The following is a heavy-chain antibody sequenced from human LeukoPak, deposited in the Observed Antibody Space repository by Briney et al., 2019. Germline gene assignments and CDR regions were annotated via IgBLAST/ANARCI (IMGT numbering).Heavy chain of an antibody. Sequence: GGSLRLSCAASGFTFSSYGMTWVRQAPGKGLEWVSVIRGSGGSTNYADSVKGRFTISRDNSKNTLYLQMNSLRAEDTAVYYCAKDRGRAVAGSEFDYWGQGTLVTVSS. CDR1: GFTFSSYG. D-gene: IGHD6-19*01. V-gene: IGHV3-23*01. J-gene: IGHJ4*02. CDR2: IRGSGGST. CDR3: AKDRGRAVAGSEFDY.